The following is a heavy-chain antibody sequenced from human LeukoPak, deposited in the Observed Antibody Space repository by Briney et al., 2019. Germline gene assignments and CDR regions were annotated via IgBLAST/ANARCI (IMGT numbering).Heavy chain of an antibody. CDR3: ATYRQVLLPFES. D-gene: IGHD2-8*02. CDR2: IYYSGST. J-gene: IGHJ4*02. Sequence: SETLSLTCGVSGGSIISGGYSWSWIRQPPGKGLEWIGYIYYSGSTHYNPSLKSRATISVYTSKNQFSLKLTSVTAADTAIYYCATYRQVLLPFESWGQGTLVTVSS. V-gene: IGHV4-30-4*07. CDR1: GGSIISGGYS.